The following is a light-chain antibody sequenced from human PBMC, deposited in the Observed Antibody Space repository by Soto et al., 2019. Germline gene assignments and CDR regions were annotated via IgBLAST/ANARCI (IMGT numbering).Light chain of an antibody. CDR1: SSVVGAYNY. Sequence: QSALTQPASVSGSPGQSITISCAGTSSVVGAYNYVSWYQHHPGKAPKLMIYDVNNRPSGDSNRFSGSKPGNTASLTISGLQAEDEADYYCSSWTSGATYVFGSGTKVTVL. J-gene: IGLJ1*01. CDR3: SSWTSGATYV. V-gene: IGLV2-14*03. CDR2: DVN.